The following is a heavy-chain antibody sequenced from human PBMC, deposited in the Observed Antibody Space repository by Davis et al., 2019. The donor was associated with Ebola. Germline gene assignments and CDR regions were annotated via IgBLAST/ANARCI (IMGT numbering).Heavy chain of an antibody. CDR2: VSGNAGGT. D-gene: IGHD3-3*01. V-gene: IGHV3-23*01. CDR1: GFTFTSYA. Sequence: GGSLRLSCAASGFTFTSYAMSWVRQAPGKGLEWVSAVSGNAGGTYYADSVKGRFTISRDNSRYTLFLQMNSLRAEDTAVYYCAGGDFWSGRFDYWGQGTLVTVSS. CDR3: AGGDFWSGRFDY. J-gene: IGHJ4*02.